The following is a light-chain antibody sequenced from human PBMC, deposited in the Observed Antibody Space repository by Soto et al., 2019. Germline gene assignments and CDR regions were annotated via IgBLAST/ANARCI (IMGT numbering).Light chain of an antibody. J-gene: IGKJ2*01. CDR3: QQYIHGPLYT. V-gene: IGKV3-15*01. Sequence: EVVRTQSPATLSVSPGERATLSCRASQSVSRNLAWYQQRPGRAPRLLVYDASTRATNIPTRCSGSGSGTEFTLTIGSLQSEDFAVYYCQQYIHGPLYTFGQGTKLEIK. CDR2: DAS. CDR1: QSVSRN.